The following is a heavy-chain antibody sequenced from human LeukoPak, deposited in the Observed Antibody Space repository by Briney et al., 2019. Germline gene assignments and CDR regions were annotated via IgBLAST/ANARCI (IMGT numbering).Heavy chain of an antibody. Sequence: SVKVSCKASGGTFSSYAISWVRQAPGQGLEWMGGILPIFGTANYAQKFQGRVTITADESTSTAYMELSSLRSEDTAVYYCARDYGSGNSYYYYMDVWGKGTTVTVSS. D-gene: IGHD3-10*01. CDR2: ILPIFGTA. CDR1: GGTFSSYA. CDR3: ARDYGSGNSYYYYMDV. J-gene: IGHJ6*03. V-gene: IGHV1-69*13.